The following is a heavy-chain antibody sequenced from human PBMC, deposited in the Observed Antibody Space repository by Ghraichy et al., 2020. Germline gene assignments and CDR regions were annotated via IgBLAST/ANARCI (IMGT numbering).Heavy chain of an antibody. CDR2: IYPGDSDT. V-gene: IGHV5-51*01. CDR3: ARAKDGFPSTGFDY. Sequence: GGSLRLSCKASGYNFAGSWIGWVRQMPGKGLEWMGLIYPGDSDTKYNPSFQGHVTLSADKAINTAYLHWSSVMASDTAIYYCARAKDGFPSTGFDYWGQGTLVTVSS. J-gene: IGHJ4*02. D-gene: IGHD3-10*01. CDR1: GYNFAGSW.